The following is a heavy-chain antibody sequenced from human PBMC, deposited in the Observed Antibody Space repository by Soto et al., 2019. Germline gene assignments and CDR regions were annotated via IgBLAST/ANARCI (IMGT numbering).Heavy chain of an antibody. CDR3: ASYSSSSDAFDI. CDR1: GGSISSYY. CDR2: IYYSGST. D-gene: IGHD6-6*01. Sequence: PSETLSLTCTVSGGSISSYYWSWIRQPPGKGLEWIGYIYYSGSTYYNPSLKSRVTISVDTSKNQFSLKLSSVTAADTAVYYCASYSSSSDAFDIWGQGTMVTVSS. J-gene: IGHJ3*02. V-gene: IGHV4-59*12.